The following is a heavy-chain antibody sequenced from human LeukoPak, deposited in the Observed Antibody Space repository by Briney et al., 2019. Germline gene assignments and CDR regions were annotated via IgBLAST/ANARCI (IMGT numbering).Heavy chain of an antibody. CDR1: GGSISSYY. J-gene: IGHJ3*02. CDR3: ARGNAPFDI. CDR2: IYYSGST. D-gene: IGHD2-2*01. Sequence: SETLSLTCTVSGGSISSYYWSWIRQPPGKGLEWIGYIYYSGSTYYNPSFRSRVTISVDTSKNQFSLKLTSVTAADTAVYYCARGNAPFDIWGHGTMVTVSS. V-gene: IGHV4-59*01.